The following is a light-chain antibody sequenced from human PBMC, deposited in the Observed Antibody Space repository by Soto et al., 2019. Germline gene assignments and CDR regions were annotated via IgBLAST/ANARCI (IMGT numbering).Light chain of an antibody. CDR2: WAS. J-gene: IGKJ4*01. CDR3: QQYYSTPLT. CDR1: QSILYNSNNKHY. V-gene: IGKV4-1*01. Sequence: DIVMTQSPDSLAVSLGERATINCKPSQSILYNSNNKHYLAWYQHKPGQPPRLLIYWASTRESGVPDRFSGSGSGRDFTLTISSLQPEDVAVDYCQQYYSTPLTFGGGTKVGIK.